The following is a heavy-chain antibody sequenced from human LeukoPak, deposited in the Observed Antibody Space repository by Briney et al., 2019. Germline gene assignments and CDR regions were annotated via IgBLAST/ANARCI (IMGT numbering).Heavy chain of an antibody. D-gene: IGHD4-17*01. V-gene: IGHV3-30*18. CDR3: AKGDIEYGDYVSWYFDY. Sequence: GRSLRLSCAASGFTFSSYGMHWVRQAPGKGLEWVAVISYDGSNKYYADSVKGRFTISRDNSKNTLYLQMNSLRAEDTAVYYRAKGDIEYGDYVSWYFDYWGQGTLVTVSS. CDR1: GFTFSSYG. J-gene: IGHJ4*02. CDR2: ISYDGSNK.